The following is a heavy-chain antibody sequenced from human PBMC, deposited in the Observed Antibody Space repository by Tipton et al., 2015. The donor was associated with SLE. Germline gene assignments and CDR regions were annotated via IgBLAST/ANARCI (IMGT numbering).Heavy chain of an antibody. CDR3: GRGYQLLYFLDV. CDR1: GGSISSGAYY. D-gene: IGHD2-2*01. V-gene: IGHV4-61*02. Sequence: TLSLTCTVSGGSISSGAYYWSWIRQPAGKGLEWIGRVYTSGRTNYNPSLKSRVTISVDTSKNQLSLNLSSVTAADTAVYYCGRGYQLLYFLDVWGKGTTVTVSS. J-gene: IGHJ6*03. CDR2: VYTSGRT.